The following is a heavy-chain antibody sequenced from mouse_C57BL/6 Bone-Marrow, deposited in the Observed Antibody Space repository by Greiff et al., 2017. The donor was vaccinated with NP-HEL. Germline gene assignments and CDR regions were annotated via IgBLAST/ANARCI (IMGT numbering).Heavy chain of an antibody. D-gene: IGHD1-1*02. J-gene: IGHJ4*01. V-gene: IGHV14-3*01. CDR2: IDPANGNT. Sequence: EVKLMESVAELVRPGASVKLSCTASGFTIKNTYMHWVKQRPEQGLEWIGRIDPANGNTNYTPKFKGKATITADTSSNTAYLQLSSLTYEDTVIYYGARWWSRGYAMDDWGKGTSVTVSS. CDR3: ARWWSRGYAMDD. CDR1: GFTIKNTY.